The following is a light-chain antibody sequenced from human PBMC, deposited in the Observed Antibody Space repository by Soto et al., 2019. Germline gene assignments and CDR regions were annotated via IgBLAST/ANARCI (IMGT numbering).Light chain of an antibody. CDR3: SSYAGSNNLV. V-gene: IGLV2-8*01. CDR2: EVS. CDR1: SSDVGGYNY. J-gene: IGLJ2*01. Sequence: QSNLAQPPSASGSPVRSVTISCTGTSSDVGGYNYVSWYQQHPGKAPKLMIYEVSKRPSGVPDRFSGSKSGNTASLTVSGLQAEDEADYYCSSYAGSNNLVFGGGTQ.